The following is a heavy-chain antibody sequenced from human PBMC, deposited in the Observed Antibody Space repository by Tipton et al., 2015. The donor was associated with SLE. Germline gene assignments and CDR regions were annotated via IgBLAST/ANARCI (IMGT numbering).Heavy chain of an antibody. CDR2: INHSGST. CDR3: ARGGSWDY. CDR1: GYSISSGYY. D-gene: IGHD6-13*01. V-gene: IGHV4-38-2*02. Sequence: TLSLACTVSGYSISSGYYWGWIRQPPGKGLEWIGEINHSGSTNYNPSLKSRVTISVDTSKNQFSLKLSSVTAADTAVYYCARGGSWDYWGQGTLVTVSS. J-gene: IGHJ4*02.